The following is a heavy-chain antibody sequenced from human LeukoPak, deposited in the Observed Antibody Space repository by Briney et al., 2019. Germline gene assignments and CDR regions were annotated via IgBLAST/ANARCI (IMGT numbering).Heavy chain of an antibody. V-gene: IGHV4-38-2*01. D-gene: IGHD6-13*01. CDR2: IYHSGST. CDR1: GFTFSSYA. J-gene: IGHJ5*02. CDR3: ARDLKDESSWFDP. Sequence: AGGSLRLSCAASGFTFSSYAMSWVRQAPGKGLEWIGSIYHSGSTYYNPSLKSRVTISVDTSKNQFSLKLSSVTAADTAVYYCARDLKDESSWFDPWGQGTLVTVSS.